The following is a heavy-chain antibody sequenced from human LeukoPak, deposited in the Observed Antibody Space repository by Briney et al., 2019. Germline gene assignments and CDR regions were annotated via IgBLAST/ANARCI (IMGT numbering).Heavy chain of an antibody. CDR2: IHYSGNT. CDR3: ARLRIYLTSVKTVRYFDL. D-gene: IGHD4-11*01. V-gene: IGHV4-59*01. CDR1: GGAISSYY. J-gene: IGHJ2*01. Sequence: PSETLSLTCTVSGGAISSYYWTWIRQDPGKGLEWIGYIHYSGNTNYNPPLKSRVTISVDTSQNQVSLKLGSVPAAGTAVDYCARLRIYLTSVKTVRYFDLWGRGTLVTVSS.